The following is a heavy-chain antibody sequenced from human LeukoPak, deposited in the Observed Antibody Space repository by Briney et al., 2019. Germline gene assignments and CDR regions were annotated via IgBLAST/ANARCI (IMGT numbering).Heavy chain of an antibody. CDR1: GFTVSSNY. V-gene: IGHV3-53*01. D-gene: IGHD5-18*01. CDR2: IYSGGST. CDR3: ARMNTAMTAKAFDI. Sequence: GGSLRLSCAASGFTVSSNYVSWVRQAPGKGLEWVSVIYSGGSTYYADSVKGRFTISRDNSKNTLYLQMNSLRAEDTAVYYCARMNTAMTAKAFDIWGQGTMVTVSS. J-gene: IGHJ3*02.